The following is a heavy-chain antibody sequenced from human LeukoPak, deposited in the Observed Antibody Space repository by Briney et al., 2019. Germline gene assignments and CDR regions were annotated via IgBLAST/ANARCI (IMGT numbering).Heavy chain of an antibody. J-gene: IGHJ4*02. Sequence: SETLSLTCTVSGGSISSYYWSWIRQPPGKGLEWTGYIYYSGSTNYNPSLNSRVTISVDTSKNQFFLRLSSVTAADTAIYYCARAVSGRFDYWGQGTLVTVSS. CDR1: GGSISSYY. V-gene: IGHV4-59*08. CDR3: ARAVSGRFDY. CDR2: IYYSGST. D-gene: IGHD6-19*01.